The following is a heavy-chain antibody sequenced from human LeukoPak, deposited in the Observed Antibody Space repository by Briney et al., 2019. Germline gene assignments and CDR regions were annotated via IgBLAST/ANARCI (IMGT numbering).Heavy chain of an antibody. CDR2: IYWDDGK. V-gene: IGHV2-5*02. D-gene: IGHD3-22*01. Sequence: SGPTLVNPTQTLTLTCTFSGFSLRTSGVGVGWIRQPPGKSLVWLALIYWDDGKRYSPSLKSRLTITKDTSKNQVVLTKTNMDPVDTATYYCAQGVYYDSYFDCWGQGTLVTVSS. CDR1: GFSLRTSGVG. J-gene: IGHJ4*02. CDR3: AQGVYYDSYFDC.